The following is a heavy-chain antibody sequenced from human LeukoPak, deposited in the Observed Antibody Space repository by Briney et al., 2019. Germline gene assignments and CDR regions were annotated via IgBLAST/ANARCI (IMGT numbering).Heavy chain of an antibody. D-gene: IGHD3-10*01. CDR1: GFTFSDYY. CDR2: ISSSGSTI. CDR3: ARAMVRGVIPY. J-gene: IGHJ4*02. Sequence: GGSLRLSCAASGFTFSDYYMSWIRQAPGKGLEWVSYISSSGSTIYYADSVKGRFTISRDNARNIMNLQTDSLRPEDTALYYCARAMVRGVIPYWGQGTLVTVSS. V-gene: IGHV3-11*04.